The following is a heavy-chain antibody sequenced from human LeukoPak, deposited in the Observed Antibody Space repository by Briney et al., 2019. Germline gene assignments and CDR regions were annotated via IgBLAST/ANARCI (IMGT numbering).Heavy chain of an antibody. D-gene: IGHD3-22*01. CDR2: IYTSGST. J-gene: IGHJ3*02. CDR1: GGSISSGSYY. Sequence: SETLSLTCTVSGGSISSGSYYWSWIRQPAGKGLEWIGRIYTSGSTNYNPSLKSRVTISEDTSKNQFSLKLSSVTAADTAVYYCARESITMIVVVIPGAFDIWGQGTMVTVSS. V-gene: IGHV4-61*02. CDR3: ARESITMIVVVIPGAFDI.